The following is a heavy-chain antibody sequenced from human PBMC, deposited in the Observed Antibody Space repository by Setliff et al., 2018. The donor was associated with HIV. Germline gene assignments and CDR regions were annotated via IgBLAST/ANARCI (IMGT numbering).Heavy chain of an antibody. CDR2: INHSGST. CDR1: GGSFSGYY. Sequence: PSETLSLTCAVYGGSFSGYYWSWIRQPPGKGLEWIGEINHSGSTYYNPSLKSRVTISVDTSKNQFSLKLSSVTAADTAVYYCARPSAGGGYNYWYFDLWGRGTLVTVSS. V-gene: IGHV4-34*01. J-gene: IGHJ2*01. D-gene: IGHD5-12*01. CDR3: ARPSAGGGYNYWYFDL.